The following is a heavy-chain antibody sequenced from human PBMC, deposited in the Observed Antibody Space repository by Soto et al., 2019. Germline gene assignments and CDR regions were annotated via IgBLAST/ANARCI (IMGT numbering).Heavy chain of an antibody. CDR2: LSAYNGNT. V-gene: IGHV1-18*01. J-gene: IGHJ6*02. Sequence: ASVKVSCNASGYTFTSYGISWVRPAPGQGLEWMGWLSAYNGNTNYAQKLQGRVTMTTDTSTSTAYMELRSLRSDDTAVYYCARGAGIGIAAAVDYYYYGMDVWGQGTTVTVSS. CDR1: GYTFTSYG. D-gene: IGHD6-13*01. CDR3: ARGAGIGIAAAVDYYYYGMDV.